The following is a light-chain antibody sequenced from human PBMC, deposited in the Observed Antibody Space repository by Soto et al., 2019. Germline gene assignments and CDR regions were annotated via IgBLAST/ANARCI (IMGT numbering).Light chain of an antibody. CDR2: GAS. V-gene: IGKV3-15*01. CDR1: QSVSSN. J-gene: IGKJ1*01. CDR3: QQYHIWWT. Sequence: EIVMTQSPATLSVSPGERATLSCRASQSVSSNLVWYQQRPGQAPRLLIYGASTRATGIPARFSGSGSGTEFTLTISSLQSVDLAVYYCQQYHIWWTFCQGTKVEIK.